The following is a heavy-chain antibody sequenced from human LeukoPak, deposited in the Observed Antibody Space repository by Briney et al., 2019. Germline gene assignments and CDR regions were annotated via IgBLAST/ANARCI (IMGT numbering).Heavy chain of an antibody. CDR2: IYYSGST. V-gene: IGHV4-59*08. Sequence: SETLSLTCTVSGGSISSYCWSWIRQPPGKGLEWIGYIYYSGSTNYDPSLESRVTISVDTSKNQFSLKLSSVTAADTAVYYCARFREWTPFDYWGQGTLVTVSS. J-gene: IGHJ4*02. CDR1: GGSISSYC. D-gene: IGHD3-10*01. CDR3: ARFREWTPFDY.